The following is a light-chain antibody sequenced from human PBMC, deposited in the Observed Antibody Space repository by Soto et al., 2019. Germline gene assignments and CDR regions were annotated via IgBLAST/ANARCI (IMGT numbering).Light chain of an antibody. CDR1: QSVSSY. CDR2: GAS. J-gene: IGKJ5*01. CDR3: QQYGSSLIT. Sequence: IVMTQSPATLAVSKGERATLSCRASQSVSSYLAWYQQKPGQAPRLLIYGASSRATGIPDRFSGSGSGTDFTLTISRLEPEDFAVYYCQQYGSSLITFGQGTDWRL. V-gene: IGKV3-20*01.